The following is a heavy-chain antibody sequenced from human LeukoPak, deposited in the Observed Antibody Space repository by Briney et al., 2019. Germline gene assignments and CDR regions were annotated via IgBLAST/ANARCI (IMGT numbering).Heavy chain of an antibody. CDR1: GGSFSGYY. CDR3: ARRMIFGGFDP. CDR2: INHSGST. V-gene: IGHV4-34*01. Sequence: SETLSLTCAVYGGSFSGYYWSWIRQPPGKGLEWIGEINHSGSTNYNPSLKSRVTISADTSKNQSSLKLNSVTAADMAVYYCARRMIFGGFDPWGQGTLVTVSS. J-gene: IGHJ5*02. D-gene: IGHD3/OR15-3a*01.